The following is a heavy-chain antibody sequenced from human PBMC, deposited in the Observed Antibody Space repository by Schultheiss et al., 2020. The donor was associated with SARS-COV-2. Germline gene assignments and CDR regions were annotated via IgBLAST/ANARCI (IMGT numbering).Heavy chain of an antibody. V-gene: IGHV3-21*04. CDR3: ARGGLVELGAFDI. CDR1: GFTFSSYA. D-gene: IGHD3/OR15-3a*01. J-gene: IGHJ3*02. Sequence: GGSLRLSCAASGFTFSSYAMHWVRQAPGKGLEWVSSISSSSSYIYYADSVKGRFTISRDNAKNSLYLQMNSLRAEDTAVYYCARGGLVELGAFDIWGQGTMVTVSS. CDR2: ISSSSSYI.